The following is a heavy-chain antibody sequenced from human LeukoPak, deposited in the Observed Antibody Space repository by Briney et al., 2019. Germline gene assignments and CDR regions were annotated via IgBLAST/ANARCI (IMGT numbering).Heavy chain of an antibody. J-gene: IGHJ4*02. CDR2: IGPSDSET. CDR3: ARQTAMGRSGDY. D-gene: IGHD5-18*01. V-gene: IGHV5-51*01. CDR1: GYSFTSYW. Sequence: GESLKISCKASGYSFTSYWIGWVRQMPGKGLEWVGIIGPSDSETRYTPSFQGQVTISVDKSLTTADLQWNSLKASDTAMYYCARQTAMGRSGDYWGQGTLVTVSS.